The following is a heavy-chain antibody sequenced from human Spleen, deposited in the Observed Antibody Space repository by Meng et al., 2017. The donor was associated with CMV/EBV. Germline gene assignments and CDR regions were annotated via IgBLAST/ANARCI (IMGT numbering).Heavy chain of an antibody. J-gene: IGHJ6*02. CDR2: IYSGGST. D-gene: IGHD5-18*01. CDR1: GFTVSSNY. V-gene: IGHV3-53*05. CDR3: AKGPSSGARWDYGMDV. Sequence: LSLTCAASGFTVSSNYMSWVRQAPGKGLEWVSVIYSGGSTYYADSVKGRFTISRDNSKNSLYLQMNSLRPEDTALYYCAKGPSSGARWDYGMDVWGQGTTVPSP.